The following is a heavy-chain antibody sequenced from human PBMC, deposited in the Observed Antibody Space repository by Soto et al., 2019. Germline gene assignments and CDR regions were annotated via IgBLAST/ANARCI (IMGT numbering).Heavy chain of an antibody. CDR2: SSSSGGYT. Sequence: QVQLVESGGGLVEPGGSLRLSCAASGFSVGDNYMTWIRQAPGKGLEWLSYSSSSGGYTNYADSVKGRFTISRDNAKNSLYRQMDSLRAEDTAVYFCAWSSGRGHVFTFDYGLDVWGQGTTVTVSS. D-gene: IGHD3-16*01. CDR3: AWSSGRGHVFTFDYGLDV. J-gene: IGHJ6*02. V-gene: IGHV3-11*06. CDR1: GFSVGDNY.